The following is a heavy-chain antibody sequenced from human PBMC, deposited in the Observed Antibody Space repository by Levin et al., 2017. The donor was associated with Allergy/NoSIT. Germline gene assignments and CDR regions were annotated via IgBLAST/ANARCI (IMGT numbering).Heavy chain of an antibody. J-gene: IGHJ1*01. CDR3: ARALAGYNSRGYFQN. D-gene: IGHD5-24*01. CDR1: GGSISSGDYY. V-gene: IGHV4-30-4*01. CDR2: IYYSGST. Sequence: SCTVSGGSISSGDYYYSWIRHPPGKGLEWIGYIYYSGSTYYNPSLKSRVTMSVDTSKNLFSLSLSSVTAADTAVYYCARALAGYNSRGYFQNWGQGTLVTVSS.